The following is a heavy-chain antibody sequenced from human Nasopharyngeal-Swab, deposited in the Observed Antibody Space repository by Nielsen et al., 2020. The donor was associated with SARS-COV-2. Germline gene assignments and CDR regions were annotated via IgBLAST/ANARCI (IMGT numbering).Heavy chain of an antibody. Sequence: GGSLRLSCAASGFTFSSYSMSWVRQAPGKGLEWVSVIYNDGNTYYADSVKGRFTISRDNSKNTLYLQMNSLRVEDTAVYYCARDDIAAADYYFDYWGQGTLVTVSS. J-gene: IGHJ4*02. CDR3: ARDDIAAADYYFDY. V-gene: IGHV3-53*01. D-gene: IGHD6-13*01. CDR1: GFTFSSYS. CDR2: IYNDGNT.